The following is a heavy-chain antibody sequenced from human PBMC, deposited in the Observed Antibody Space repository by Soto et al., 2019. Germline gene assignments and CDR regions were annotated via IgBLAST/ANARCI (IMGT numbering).Heavy chain of an antibody. D-gene: IGHD1-7*01. CDR3: ARKNYVSWFDP. V-gene: IGHV4-61*01. CDR2: KPYTGSP. J-gene: IGHJ5*02. CDR1: GDSVSRGSYH. Sequence: PSETLSLTCSVSGDSVSRGSYHWSWIRQPPGKGLEWIGFKPYTGSPDYNPSLKSRVVISIDRSKNQFSLKLSSVTATDTAVYYCARKNYVSWFDPWGQGTLVTVSS.